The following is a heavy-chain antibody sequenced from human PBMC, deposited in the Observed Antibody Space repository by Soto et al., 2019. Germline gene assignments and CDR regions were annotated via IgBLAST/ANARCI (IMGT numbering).Heavy chain of an antibody. CDR3: GRVFPSGGCCMYYFDF. J-gene: IGHJ4*02. Sequence: QVQLQESGPGLVKPSETLSLTCTVSSDSIAGENGWRWVRQPPGMGLERIREIVHTGGTNYNPSLKERLTMKVNKTKNQISLMLMYATAADKAVEYCGRVFPSGGCCMYYFDFWGQGTLVSVSS. D-gene: IGHD2-15*01. CDR2: IVHTGGT. CDR1: SDSIAGENG. V-gene: IGHV4-4*02.